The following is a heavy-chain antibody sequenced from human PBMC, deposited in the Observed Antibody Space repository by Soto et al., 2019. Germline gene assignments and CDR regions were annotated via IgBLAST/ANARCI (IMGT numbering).Heavy chain of an antibody. CDR3: ARQGVVVVPAAWFDP. J-gene: IGHJ5*02. V-gene: IGHV4-39*01. CDR2: IYYSGST. Sequence: SETLSLTCTVSGGSISSSSYYWGWIRQPPGKGLEWIGSIYYSGSTYYNPSLKSRVTISVDTSKNQFSLKLSSVTAADTTVYYCARQGVVVVPAAWFDPWGQGTLVTVSS. CDR1: GGSISSSSYY. D-gene: IGHD2-2*01.